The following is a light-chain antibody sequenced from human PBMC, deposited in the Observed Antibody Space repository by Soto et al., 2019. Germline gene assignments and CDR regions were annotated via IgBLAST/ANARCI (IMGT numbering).Light chain of an antibody. CDR3: SSYAGSNNFVV. CDR1: SNEIGGYNY. CDR2: EVS. Sequence: QSVLAQPPSASGSPGQSVTLSCTGTSNEIGGYNYVSWYQQHPGKAPKLMVYEVSKRPSGVPDRFSGSKSGNTASLTVSGLQAEDEADYYCSSYAGSNNFVVFGGGTKVTV. J-gene: IGLJ2*01. V-gene: IGLV2-8*01.